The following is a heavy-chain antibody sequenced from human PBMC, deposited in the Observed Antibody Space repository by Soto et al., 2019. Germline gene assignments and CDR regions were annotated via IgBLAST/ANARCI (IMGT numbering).Heavy chain of an antibody. Sequence: KTSETLSLTCTVSGGYISSDSYYWGWIRQPPGKGPEWIGTIYYSGTTYYNPSLKSRVTISVDTSRNQFSLKLSSVTAADTAVYYCTRHRAYYYDSSGRDAFDIWGQGTMVTVSS. J-gene: IGHJ3*02. D-gene: IGHD3-22*01. CDR3: TRHRAYYYDSSGRDAFDI. V-gene: IGHV4-39*01. CDR1: GGYISSDSYY. CDR2: IYYSGTT.